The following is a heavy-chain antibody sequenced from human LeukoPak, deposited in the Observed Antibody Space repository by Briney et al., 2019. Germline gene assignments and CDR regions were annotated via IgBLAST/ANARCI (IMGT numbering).Heavy chain of an antibody. CDR3: ARSVDFDY. V-gene: IGHV3-48*02. CDR1: GFTFPTYA. CDR2: ITGSSSTI. J-gene: IGHJ4*02. Sequence: GGSLRLSCAASGFTFPTYAMSWVRQAPGKGLEWVSYITGSSSTIYYADSVKGRFTIPRDNAKNSLYLQMNSLRDEDTAVYYCARSVDFDYWGQGALVTVSS.